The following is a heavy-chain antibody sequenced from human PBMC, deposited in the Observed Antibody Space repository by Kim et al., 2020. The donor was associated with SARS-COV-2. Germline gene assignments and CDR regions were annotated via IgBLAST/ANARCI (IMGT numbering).Heavy chain of an antibody. V-gene: IGHV3-9*01. CDR2: ISWNSGSI. D-gene: IGHD2-15*01. CDR3: SKDIRYCSGGSCYSGAFDI. J-gene: IGHJ3*02. CDR1: GFTFDDYA. Sequence: GGSLRLSCAASGFTFDDYAMHWVRQAPGKGLEWVSGISWNSGSIGYADSVKGRFTISRDNAKNSLYLQMNSLRAEDTALYYCSKDIRYCSGGSCYSGAFDIWGQGTMVTVSS.